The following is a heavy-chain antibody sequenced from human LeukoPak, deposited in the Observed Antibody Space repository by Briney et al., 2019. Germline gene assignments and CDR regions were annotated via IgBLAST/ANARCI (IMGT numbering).Heavy chain of an antibody. CDR2: IYHSGST. V-gene: IGHV4-4*02. D-gene: IGHD5-12*01. CDR1: GGSISSSYW. CDR3: ARDHTGYDSAGYYYYGMDV. J-gene: IGHJ6*02. Sequence: SETLSLTCAVSGGSISSSYWWSWVRQPPGKGLEWIGEIYHSGSTNYNPSLMSRVNISLDESKHQFSLRLSSVTAADTAVYYCARDHTGYDSAGYYYYGMDVWGQGTTVTVSS.